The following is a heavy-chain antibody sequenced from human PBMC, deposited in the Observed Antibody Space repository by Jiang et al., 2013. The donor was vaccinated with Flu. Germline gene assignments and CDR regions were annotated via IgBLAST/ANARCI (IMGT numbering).Heavy chain of an antibody. CDR3: ASVEGLWFGEYYFDY. J-gene: IGHJ4*02. D-gene: IGHD3-10*01. CDR2: IYYSGST. V-gene: IGHV4-39*01. CDR1: GGSISSSSYY. Sequence: GLLKPSETLSLTCTVSGGSISSSSYYWGWIRQPPGKGLEWIGSIYYSGSTYYNPSLKSRVTISVDTSKNQFSLKLSSVTAADTAVYYCASVEGLWFGEYYFDYWGQGTLVTVSS.